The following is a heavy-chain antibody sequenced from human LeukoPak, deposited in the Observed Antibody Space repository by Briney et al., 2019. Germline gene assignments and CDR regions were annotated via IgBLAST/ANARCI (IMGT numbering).Heavy chain of an antibody. V-gene: IGHV1-2*02. CDR2: INSDSGGT. CDR3: ARGNIATRRGENWFDP. J-gene: IGHJ5*02. Sequence: GASVTVSCKASGYTFTGDFIHWVRQAPGQGLEWMGWINSDSGGTNYARKFQGRVTMTRDTSISTAYMELSSLRSDDTAVFYCARGNIATRRGENWFDPRGQGTLVTVSS. CDR1: GYTFTGDF. D-gene: IGHD6-6*01.